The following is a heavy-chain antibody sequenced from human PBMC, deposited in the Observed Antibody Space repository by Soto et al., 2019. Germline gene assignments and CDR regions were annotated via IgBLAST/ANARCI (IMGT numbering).Heavy chain of an antibody. CDR1: GYTFTSYG. J-gene: IGHJ6*03. Sequence: ASVKVSCKASGYTFTSYGISWVRQAPGQGLEWMGWISAYNGNTNYAQKLRGRVTMTTDTSTSTAYMELRSLRSDDTAVYYCARRNPDFWSGYYYYMDVWGKGTTVTVSS. V-gene: IGHV1-18*01. CDR3: ARRNPDFWSGYYYYMDV. D-gene: IGHD3-3*01. CDR2: ISAYNGNT.